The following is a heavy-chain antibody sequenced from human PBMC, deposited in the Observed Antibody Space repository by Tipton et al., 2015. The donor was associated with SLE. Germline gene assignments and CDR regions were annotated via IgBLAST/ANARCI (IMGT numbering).Heavy chain of an antibody. CDR2: INPSGGSA. CDR3: ARGDRTHDAFDI. J-gene: IGHJ3*02. Sequence: QSGPEVKKPGASVKVSCKASGYTFTSYYMHWVRQAPGQGLEWMGIINPSGGSASYAQKFQGRVTMTRDTTTSTVYMELSSLRSEDTAVYYCARGDRTHDAFDIWGQGTMVTVSS. CDR1: GYTFTSYY. V-gene: IGHV1-46*01.